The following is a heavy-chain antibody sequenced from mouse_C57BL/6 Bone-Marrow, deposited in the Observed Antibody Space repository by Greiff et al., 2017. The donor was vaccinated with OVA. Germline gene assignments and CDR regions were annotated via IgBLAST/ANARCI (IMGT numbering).Heavy chain of an antibody. CDR1: GYSFTSGYY. CDR3: ARAPGIQVRPHWSFDD. CDR2: ISYDGST. V-gene: IGHV3-6*01. Sequence: EVKLVESGPGLVKPSQSLSLTCSVTGYSFTSGYYWNWIRQFPGNKLEWVGYISYDGSTNYNPSLKNRISITRDTSKNQLFLKLNSVTTEDTATSSCARAPGIQVRPHWSFDDWGTGTTVTVSS. D-gene: IGHD3-2*02. J-gene: IGHJ1*03.